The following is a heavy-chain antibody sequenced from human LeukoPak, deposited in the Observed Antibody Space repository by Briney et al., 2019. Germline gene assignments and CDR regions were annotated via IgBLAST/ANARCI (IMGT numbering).Heavy chain of an antibody. V-gene: IGHV4-30-2*01. D-gene: IGHD6-13*01. CDR2: IYHSGST. CDR3: ARTAGIAAAGTRGVNWFDP. CDR1: GGSISSYS. Sequence: SETLSLTCTVSGGSISSYSWSWIRQPPGKGLEWIGYIYHSGSTYYNPSLKSRVTISVDRSKNQFSLKLSSVTAADTAVYYCARTAGIAAAGTRGVNWFDPWGQGTLVTVSS. J-gene: IGHJ5*02.